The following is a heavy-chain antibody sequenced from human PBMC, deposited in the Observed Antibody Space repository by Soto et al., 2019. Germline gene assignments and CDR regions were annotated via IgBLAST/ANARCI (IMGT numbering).Heavy chain of an antibody. Sequence: ASVKVSCKASGGTFSSYAISWVRQAPGQGLEWMGIINPSCGSTSYAQKFQGRVTMTRDTSTSTVYMELSSLRSEDTAVYYCATAWFGETYAFDIWGQGTMVTVSS. J-gene: IGHJ3*02. CDR2: INPSCGST. V-gene: IGHV1-46*03. CDR1: GGTFSSYA. D-gene: IGHD3-10*01. CDR3: ATAWFGETYAFDI.